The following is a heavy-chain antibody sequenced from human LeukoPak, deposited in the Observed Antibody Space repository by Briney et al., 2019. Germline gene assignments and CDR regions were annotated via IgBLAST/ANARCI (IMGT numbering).Heavy chain of an antibody. V-gene: IGHV3-15*01. D-gene: IGHD2-2*02. J-gene: IGHJ3*02. CDR1: GFTFSNAW. Sequence: GGSLRLSCAASGFTFSNAWMSWVRQAPGKGLEWVGRIKSKTGGGTTDYAAPVKGRFTISRDDSKNTLYLQMNSLKTEDTAVYYCTTALRLYCSSTSCYTYAFDIWGQGTMVTVSS. CDR3: TTALRLYCSSTSCYTYAFDI. CDR2: IKSKTGGGTT.